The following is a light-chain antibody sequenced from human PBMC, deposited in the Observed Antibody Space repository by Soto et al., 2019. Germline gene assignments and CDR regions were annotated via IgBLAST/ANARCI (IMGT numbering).Light chain of an antibody. CDR1: SSNIGSNY. J-gene: IGLJ1*01. CDR2: RNN. CDR3: AAWDDSLSGSYV. Sequence: QSVLTQPPSASGTPGQRVTISCSGSSSNIGSNYVYWYQQLPGTAPKLLTYRNNQRPSGVPDRFSGSKSGTSASLAISGLRSEDEADYYCAAWDDSLSGSYVFGNGTKVTVL. V-gene: IGLV1-47*01.